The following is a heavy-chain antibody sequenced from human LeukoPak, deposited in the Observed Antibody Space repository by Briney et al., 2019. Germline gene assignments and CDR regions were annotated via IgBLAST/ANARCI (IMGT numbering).Heavy chain of an antibody. J-gene: IGHJ5*02. V-gene: IGHV4-34*01. D-gene: IGHD2/OR15-2a*01. Sequence: KSSETLSLTCAVYGGSFSGYYWSWIRQPPGKGLEWIGEINHSGSTNYNPSLKSRVTISVDTSKNQFSLKLSSVTAADTAVYYCASAVIITTSWFDPWGQGTLVTVSS. CDR2: INHSGST. CDR3: ASAVIITTSWFDP. CDR1: GGSFSGYY.